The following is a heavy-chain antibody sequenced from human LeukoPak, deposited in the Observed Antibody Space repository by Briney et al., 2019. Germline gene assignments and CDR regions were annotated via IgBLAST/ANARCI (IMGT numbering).Heavy chain of an antibody. CDR3: ARHEGPYSSGWPAGGYFDY. V-gene: IGHV4-34*01. J-gene: IGHJ4*02. D-gene: IGHD6-19*01. CDR2: INHSGST. CDR1: GGSFSGYY. Sequence: SETLSLTCAVYGGSFSGYYWSWIRQPPGKGLEWIGEINHSGSTNYNPSLKSRVTISVDASKNQFSLKLSSVTAADTAMYYCARHEGPYSSGWPAGGYFDYWGQGTLVTVSS.